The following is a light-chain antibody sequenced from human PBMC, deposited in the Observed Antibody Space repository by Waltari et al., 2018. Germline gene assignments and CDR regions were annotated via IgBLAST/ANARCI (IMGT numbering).Light chain of an antibody. CDR3: CSYAGYGAWV. CDR1: SSDVEVYKP. V-gene: IGLV2-23*02. Sequence: SARTQPASVYGYPGRSITISGSGTSSDVEVYKPIAWYQQHPGKAPKLMIYEVNKWPSGISNRFSGSKSGNTASLTISGLQAEDEADYYCCSYAGYGAWVFGGGTRLTVL. CDR2: EVN. J-gene: IGLJ3*02.